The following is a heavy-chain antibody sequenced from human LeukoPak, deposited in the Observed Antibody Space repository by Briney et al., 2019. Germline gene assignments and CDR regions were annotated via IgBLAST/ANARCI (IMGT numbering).Heavy chain of an antibody. Sequence: TGGSLRLSCAASGFTFSSYAMSWVRQAPGKGLEWVSAISGSGGSTYYADSVKGRFTISRDNSKNTLYLQMNSLRAEDTAVYYCARDSMVSGWHFDYWGQGTLVTVSS. CDR1: GFTFSSYA. D-gene: IGHD6-19*01. J-gene: IGHJ4*02. V-gene: IGHV3-23*01. CDR2: ISGSGGST. CDR3: ARDSMVSGWHFDY.